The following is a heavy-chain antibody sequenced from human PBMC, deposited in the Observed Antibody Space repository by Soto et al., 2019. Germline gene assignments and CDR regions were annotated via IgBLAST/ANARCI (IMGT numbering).Heavy chain of an antibody. J-gene: IGHJ5*02. CDR2: INHSGST. V-gene: IGHV4-34*01. CDR1: GGSFSGYY. CDR3: GRVIEPPNWFNP. Sequence: AETLSLTCAVYGGSFSGYYWSWIRQPPGKGLEWIGEINHSGSTNYNPSLKSRVTISVDTSKNQFSLKLSSVTAADTAVYYCGRVIEPPNWFNPWGQETRVTVSS.